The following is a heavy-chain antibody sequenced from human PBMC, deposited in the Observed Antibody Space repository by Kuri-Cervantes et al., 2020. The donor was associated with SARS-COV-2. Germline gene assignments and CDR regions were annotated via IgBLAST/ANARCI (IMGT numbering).Heavy chain of an antibody. CDR2: ISWNSGSI. V-gene: IGHV3-9*01. D-gene: IGHD2-2*01. CDR3: ARDRPTRVVLGNAFDI. J-gene: IGHJ3*02. CDR1: GFTFDDYA. Sequence: GGSLRLSCAASGFTFDDYAMHWVRQAPGKGLEWVSGISWNSGSIGYADSVKGRFTISRDNAKNSLYLQMNGLRAEDTAVYYCARDRPTRVVLGNAFDIWGQGTMVTVSS.